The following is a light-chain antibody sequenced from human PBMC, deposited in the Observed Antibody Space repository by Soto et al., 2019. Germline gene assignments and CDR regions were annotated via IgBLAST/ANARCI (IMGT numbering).Light chain of an antibody. CDR3: QQYFNLPIT. CDR1: QDINNY. CDR2: DAS. J-gene: IGKJ3*01. Sequence: DIQMTQSPSSLSASVGDRVTITCQASQDINNYLNWYQQKPGKAPKLLIYDASNLETGVPSRFSGSGSGTDFSFTISSLQPEDFATYYCQQYFNLPITFGPGTKVDVK. V-gene: IGKV1-33*01.